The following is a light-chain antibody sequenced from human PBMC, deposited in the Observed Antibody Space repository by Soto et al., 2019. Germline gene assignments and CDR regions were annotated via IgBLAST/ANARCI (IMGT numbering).Light chain of an antibody. Sequence: QSALTQPRSVSGSPGQSVTISCTGTSSDVGGYNYVSWYQQHPGKAPKLLIYDVSNRPSGVPDRFSGSRSGNTASLTISGLLAEDEADYYCCSYAGWYPFLFGTGTKVTVL. V-gene: IGLV2-11*01. J-gene: IGLJ1*01. CDR3: CSYAGWYPFL. CDR2: DVS. CDR1: SSDVGGYNY.